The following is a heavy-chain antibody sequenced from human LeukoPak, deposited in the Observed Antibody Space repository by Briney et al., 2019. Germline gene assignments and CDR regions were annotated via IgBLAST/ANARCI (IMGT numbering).Heavy chain of an antibody. CDR2: IWNDGSNK. CDR3: AKDTGYYYYYMDV. D-gene: IGHD1-14*01. J-gene: IGHJ6*03. V-gene: IGHV3-33*06. Sequence: PGGSLRLSCAASGFTFRSYGVHWVRQAPGKGLEWVAVIWNDGSNKYYADSVKGRFTISRDNSKNTLYLEMNGLRAEDTAVYYCAKDTGYYYYYMDVWGKGTMVTVSS. CDR1: GFTFRSYG.